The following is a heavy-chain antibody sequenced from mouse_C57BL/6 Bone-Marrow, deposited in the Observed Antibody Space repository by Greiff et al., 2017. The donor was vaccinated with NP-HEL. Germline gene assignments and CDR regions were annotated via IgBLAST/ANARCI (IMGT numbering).Heavy chain of an antibody. CDR2: IDPANGNT. V-gene: IGHV14-3*01. CDR1: GFNIKNTY. CDR3: ARRGHYGLYFDV. J-gene: IGHJ1*03. D-gene: IGHD1-1*01. Sequence: EVQLQQSVAELVRPGASVKLSCTASGFNIKNTYMPWVKQRPEQGLEWIGRIDPANGNTKYAPKFQGKATITADTSSNTAYLQLSSLTSEDTAIYYCARRGHYGLYFDVWGTGTTVTVSS.